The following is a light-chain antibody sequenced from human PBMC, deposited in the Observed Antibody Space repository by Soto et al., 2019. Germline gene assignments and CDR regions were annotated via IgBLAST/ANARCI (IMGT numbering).Light chain of an antibody. Sequence: SARTQPPSVSGAPGQSVTISCTGTSSDGGGYNRVSWYQQSAGTAPRLMIYEVSNRPSGVSDRFSGSTSGNTASLAISGLQAADEADYYCSLYTRRSTFVFATGPKVTV. CDR2: EVS. CDR3: SLYTRRSTFV. J-gene: IGLJ1*01. CDR1: SSDGGGYNR. V-gene: IGLV2-18*01.